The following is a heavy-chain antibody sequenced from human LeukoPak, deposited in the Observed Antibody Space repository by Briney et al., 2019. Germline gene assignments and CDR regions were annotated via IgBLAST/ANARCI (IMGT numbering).Heavy chain of an antibody. V-gene: IGHV3-66*01. J-gene: IGHJ1*01. CDR3: ASDSYSPEYFQH. D-gene: IGHD2-15*01. CDR1: GFSVSNSY. Sequence: GGSLRLSCAASGFSVSNSYMSWVRQAPGKGLEWVSVIYSGGSTFYADSVKGRFTISRDNSKNTLYLQMNSLRAEDTAVYYCASDSYSPEYFQHWGQGTLVTVSS. CDR2: IYSGGST.